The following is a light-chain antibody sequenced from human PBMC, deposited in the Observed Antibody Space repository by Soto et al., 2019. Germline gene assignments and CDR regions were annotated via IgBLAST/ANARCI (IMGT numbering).Light chain of an antibody. CDR3: CSYGGSRAV. Sequence: QSALTQPASVSGSPGQSITISCTGTSSDVGSHNLVSWYQQHPGQAPNLMIYEVSKRPLGVSXRXSASKSGNTASLTISGLQAEDEADYYCCSYGGSRAVFGGGTQLTVL. V-gene: IGLV2-23*02. CDR2: EVS. CDR1: SSDVGSHNL. J-gene: IGLJ7*01.